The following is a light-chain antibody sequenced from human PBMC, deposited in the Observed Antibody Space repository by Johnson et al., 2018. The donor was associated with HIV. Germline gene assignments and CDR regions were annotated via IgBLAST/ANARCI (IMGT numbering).Light chain of an antibody. J-gene: IGLJ1*01. V-gene: IGLV1-51*01. CDR1: SSNIGNSY. Sequence: QAVLTQPPSVYAAPGQKVTISCSGSSSNIGNSYVSWYQQLPGTAPKLLIYDNNKRPSGIPDRFSGSKSGTSATLGITGLQTGDEADYYCGTWDTSLSAYVFGTGTKVTVL. CDR2: DNN. CDR3: GTWDTSLSAYV.